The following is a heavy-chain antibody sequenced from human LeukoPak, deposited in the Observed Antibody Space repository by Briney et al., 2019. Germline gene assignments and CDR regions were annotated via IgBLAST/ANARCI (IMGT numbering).Heavy chain of an antibody. CDR2: IKQDGSEK. V-gene: IGHV3-7*03. CDR1: GFTFSIYW. D-gene: IGHD6-19*01. J-gene: IGHJ4*02. Sequence: GGSLRLSCAASGFTFSIYWMSWVRQAPGKGLEWVANIKQDGSEKYYVDSVKGRFTISRDNSKNTLSLQMSSLRVEDTAVYYCAKGSSSGWSGDYFDYWGQGTLVTVSS. CDR3: AKGSSSGWSGDYFDY.